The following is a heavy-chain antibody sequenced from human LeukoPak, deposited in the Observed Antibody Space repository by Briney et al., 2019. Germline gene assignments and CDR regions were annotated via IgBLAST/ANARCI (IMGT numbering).Heavy chain of an antibody. J-gene: IGHJ1*01. CDR1: GGPISGHY. D-gene: IGHD6-13*01. V-gene: IGHV4-59*08. CDR2: IYFTGTT. CDR3: ARGGSWYGD. Sequence: PSETLSLTCSVSGGPISGHYWTWIRQPPGKGLEWIGYIYFTGTTNYYPSLQSRVTISLDTSKNQISLKLRSVTATDTAVYYCARGGSWYGDWGQGTLVTVSS.